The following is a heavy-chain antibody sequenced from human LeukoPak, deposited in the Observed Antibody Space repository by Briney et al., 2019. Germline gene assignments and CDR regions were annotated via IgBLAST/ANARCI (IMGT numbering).Heavy chain of an antibody. CDR1: GFTFSDYY. CDR2: ISSSGSTI. Sequence: PGGSLRLSCAASGFTFSDYYMSWLRQAPGKGLEWVSYISSSGSTIYYADSVKGRFTISRDNAKNSLYLQMNSLRAEDTAVYYCARDLLGYCGSATCYVVDYWGQGTLVTVSS. J-gene: IGHJ4*02. D-gene: IGHD2-2*01. V-gene: IGHV3-11*01. CDR3: ARDLLGYCGSATCYVVDY.